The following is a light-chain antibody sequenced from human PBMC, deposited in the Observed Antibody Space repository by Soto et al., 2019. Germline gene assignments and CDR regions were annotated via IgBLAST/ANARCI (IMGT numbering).Light chain of an antibody. CDR1: SSNVGNNS. CDR3: AAWDDRLDGVV. CDR2: YDD. Sequence: QSVLTQPPSVSEAPRQRVTISCSGSSSNVGNNSVSWYQQFPGKAPTLLIYYDDVLRSGVSDRFSGSKSGTSASLAISGLQSEEEDDYYCAAWDDRLDGVVFGGGTKLTVL. J-gene: IGLJ2*01. V-gene: IGLV1-36*01.